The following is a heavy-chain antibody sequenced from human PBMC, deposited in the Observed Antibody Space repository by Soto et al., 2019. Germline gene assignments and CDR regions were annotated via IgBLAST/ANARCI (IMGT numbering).Heavy chain of an antibody. Sequence: ASVKVSCKASGGTFSSYAISWVRQAPGQGLEWMGGIIPIFGTANYAQKFQGRVTITADKSTSTAYMELSSLRSEDTAVYYCARIQYYDFWSGYYKTEPYYYYGMDVWGQGTTVTVSS. V-gene: IGHV1-69*06. CDR1: GGTFSSYA. J-gene: IGHJ6*02. D-gene: IGHD3-3*01. CDR2: IIPIFGTA. CDR3: ARIQYYDFWSGYYKTEPYYYYGMDV.